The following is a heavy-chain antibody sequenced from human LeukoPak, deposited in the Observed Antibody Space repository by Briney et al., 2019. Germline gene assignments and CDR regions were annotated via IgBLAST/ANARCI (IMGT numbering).Heavy chain of an antibody. V-gene: IGHV3-53*01. CDR1: GFIVSTKY. Sequence: GGSQRLSCEASGFIVSTKYMAWVRQAPGKGLEWVSVIYTGGDTYYADSVKGRFSVSRDMSKNTINLQMNSLRAEDTAVYYCASLTGYFDYWGQGTLVTVSS. CDR2: IYTGGDT. CDR3: ASLTGYFDY. J-gene: IGHJ4*02.